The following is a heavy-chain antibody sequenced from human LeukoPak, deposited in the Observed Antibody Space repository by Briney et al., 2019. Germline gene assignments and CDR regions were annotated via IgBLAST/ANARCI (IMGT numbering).Heavy chain of an antibody. Sequence: ASVKVSCKASGGTFSSYAISWVRQATGQGLEWMGRIIPILGIANYAQKFQGRVTITADKSTRTAYMELSSLRSEDTAVYYCARGRQYYYDSSGYYEAWGQGTLVTVSS. CDR3: ARGRQYYYDSSGYYEA. D-gene: IGHD3-22*01. CDR2: IIPILGIA. V-gene: IGHV1-69*04. CDR1: GGTFSSYA. J-gene: IGHJ5*02.